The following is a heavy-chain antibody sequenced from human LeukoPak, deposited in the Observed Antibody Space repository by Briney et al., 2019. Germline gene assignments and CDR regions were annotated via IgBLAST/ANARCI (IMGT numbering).Heavy chain of an antibody. D-gene: IGHD3-10*01. CDR3: AKDLVVRGVIPIPFDY. V-gene: IGHV3-23*01. Sequence: GGSLSLPCQPPGFTFRSYARTWVRQAPGKGLHWVSGIGGSGGSTYYADSVKGRFTISRDNSKNTLYLQMNSLRAEDTAVYYCAKDLVVRGVIPIPFDYWGQGTLVTVSS. CDR1: GFTFRSYA. J-gene: IGHJ4*02. CDR2: IGGSGGST.